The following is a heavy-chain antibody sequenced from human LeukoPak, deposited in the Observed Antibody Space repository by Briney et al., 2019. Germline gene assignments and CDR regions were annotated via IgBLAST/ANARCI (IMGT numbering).Heavy chain of an antibody. CDR2: INLHSGGA. Sequence: ASVKVSCKASGYTFTAYYMHWVRQAPGQGLEWMGWINLHSGGANYARNFQGRVTLTRDTSITTAYMELSRLTSDDTAVYYCERYYDSSGYNYWYFDLWGRGTLVTVSS. V-gene: IGHV1-2*02. CDR3: ERYYDSSGYNYWYFDL. J-gene: IGHJ2*01. CDR1: GYTFTAYY. D-gene: IGHD3-22*01.